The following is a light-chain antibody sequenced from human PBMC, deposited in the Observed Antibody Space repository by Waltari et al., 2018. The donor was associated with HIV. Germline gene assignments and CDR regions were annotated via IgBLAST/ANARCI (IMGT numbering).Light chain of an antibody. Sequence: QSALTQPPSASGSPGQSVTISCSGTSSDAGGYNYVSWYQRHPGKAPKLLIYEVIKRPSGVPDRFFGSKSGNTASLTVSGLQAEDEADYFCSSYAGDYNLVFGGGTKLTVL. CDR1: SSDAGGYNY. CDR2: EVI. CDR3: SSYAGDYNLV. V-gene: IGLV2-8*01. J-gene: IGLJ3*02.